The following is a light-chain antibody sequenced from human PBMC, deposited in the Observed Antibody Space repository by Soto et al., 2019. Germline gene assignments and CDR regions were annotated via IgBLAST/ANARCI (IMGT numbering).Light chain of an antibody. CDR2: EVT. V-gene: IGLV2-8*01. Sequence: QSALTQPPSASGSPGQSVTISCTGTSSDVGAYDFVSWYQQHPGRAPQLIIYEVTKRPSGVPDRFSGSKSGNTASLTVSGLQAEDEAEYYCGSYAGSNVGVFGGGTKLTVL. CDR1: SSDVGAYDF. J-gene: IGLJ3*02. CDR3: GSYAGSNVGV.